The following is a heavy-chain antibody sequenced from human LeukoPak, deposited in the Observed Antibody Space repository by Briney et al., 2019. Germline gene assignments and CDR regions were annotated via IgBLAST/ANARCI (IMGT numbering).Heavy chain of an antibody. D-gene: IGHD3-16*01. CDR3: ARRFEYYYMDV. Sequence: GESLKISCEASGYSFTSNYIGWVRQMPGKGLEWMGFIYPRDSDTKYSPSFQGHVTISADKSISTAYLQWSSLKASDTAMYYCARRFEYYYMDVWGKGTTVTVSS. CDR1: GYSFTSNY. V-gene: IGHV5-51*01. CDR2: IYPRDSDT. J-gene: IGHJ6*03.